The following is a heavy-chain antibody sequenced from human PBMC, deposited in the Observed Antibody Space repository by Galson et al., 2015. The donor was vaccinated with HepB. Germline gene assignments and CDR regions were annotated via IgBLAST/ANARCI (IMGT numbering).Heavy chain of an antibody. V-gene: IGHV6-1*01. CDR2: TFYRSMWKN. J-gene: IGHJ4*02. Sequence: CAISGDSVSSNSAAWNWIRQSPSRGLEWLGRTFYRSMWKNDYAIFVSGRITINPDTSENQFSLQLNSVTPEDTGVYYCTRDLSMRFDYWGQGTMVTVSS. D-gene: IGHD2/OR15-2a*01. CDR1: GDSVSSNSAA. CDR3: TRDLSMRFDY.